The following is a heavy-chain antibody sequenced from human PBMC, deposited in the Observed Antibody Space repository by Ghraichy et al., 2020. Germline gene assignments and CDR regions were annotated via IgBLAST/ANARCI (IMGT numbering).Heavy chain of an antibody. CDR2: ISWDSGTI. CDR1: GFGFNDYA. V-gene: IGHV3-9*01. J-gene: IGHJ4*02. D-gene: IGHD6-19*01. CDR3: AKDKGTALAVYFDL. Sequence: GGSLRLSCTASGFGFNDYAMHWVRRVPGKGLEWVSGISWDSGTIGYADSVKGRFTISRDKAKKSLYLEMSSLKDEDTALYYCAKDKGTALAVYFDLWGQGTQVTVSS.